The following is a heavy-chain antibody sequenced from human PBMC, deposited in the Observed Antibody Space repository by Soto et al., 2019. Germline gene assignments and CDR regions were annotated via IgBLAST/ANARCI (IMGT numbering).Heavy chain of an antibody. V-gene: IGHV1-69*01. J-gene: IGHJ4*02. D-gene: IGHD2-15*01. Sequence: QVQLVQSGAEVKKPGSSVKVSCKASGGTFSSYAISWVRQAPGQGLEWMGGIIPIFGTANYAQKLQGIVTSTADESTSTAYMELGSLRSEDTAVYYCARCSGGSCYLGGFDYWGQGTLVTVSS. CDR3: ARCSGGSCYLGGFDY. CDR2: IIPIFGTA. CDR1: GGTFSSYA.